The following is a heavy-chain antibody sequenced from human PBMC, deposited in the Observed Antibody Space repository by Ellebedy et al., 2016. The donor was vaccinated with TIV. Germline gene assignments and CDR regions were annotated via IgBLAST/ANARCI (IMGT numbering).Heavy chain of an antibody. CDR2: VNHSGST. V-gene: IGHV4-39*07. Sequence: SETLSLTCTVSGGSISSSMYYWGWIRQPPGKGLEWIGEVNHSGSTNYNPSLKSRVTISVDTSKNQFSLKLSSVTAADTAVYYCARDSSDVLRYFDWLLSGAFDIWGQGTMVTVSS. CDR3: ARDSSDVLRYFDWLLSGAFDI. J-gene: IGHJ3*02. CDR1: GGSISSSMYY. D-gene: IGHD3-9*01.